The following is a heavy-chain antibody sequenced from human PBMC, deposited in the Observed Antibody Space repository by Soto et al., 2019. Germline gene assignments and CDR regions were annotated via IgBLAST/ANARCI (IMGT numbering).Heavy chain of an antibody. CDR1: GFPFSSYA. CDR3: AKVRPPRGWYTDSHH. J-gene: IGHJ1*01. D-gene: IGHD6-19*01. CDR2: ISVSVGIT. V-gene: IGHV3-23*01. Sequence: PWGSLRLSCAASGFPFSSYAMSWVRQAPGKGLEWVSAISVSVGITYYADSVKGRFTISRDNSKNTLYLQMNSLRAEDTAVYYCAKVRPPRGWYTDSHHWGQGNLVTVSS.